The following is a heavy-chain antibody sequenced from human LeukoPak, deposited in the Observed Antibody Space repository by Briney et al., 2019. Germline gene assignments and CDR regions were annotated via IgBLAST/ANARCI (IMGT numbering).Heavy chain of an antibody. Sequence: PGGSLRLSCAVSGFTFSSFSINWVSHAPGKGLGWVSSISISSSYIYYTDSVKVRFTISRDNAKNSLYLQMNSLRAEDTAVYYCARDLAQRIYYYYYYMDVWGKGTTVTVSS. CDR3: ARDLAQRIYYYYYYMDV. J-gene: IGHJ6*03. D-gene: IGHD2-15*01. CDR2: ISISSSYI. CDR1: GFTFSSFS. V-gene: IGHV3-21*01.